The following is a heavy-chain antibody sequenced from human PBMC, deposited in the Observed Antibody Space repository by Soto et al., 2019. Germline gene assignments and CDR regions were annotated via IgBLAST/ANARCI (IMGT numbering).Heavy chain of an antibody. D-gene: IGHD2-8*01. Sequence: EVHLLESGGGLVQPGGSLRLSCAASGFTFSTYAMSWVRQAPGKGLEWVSAISGSGSDTYHADSVKGRFTISRDNSISTLFLQMNSLRAEDTAVYYCAHPRGYGVFDAYDIWGEGALVTVSS. CDR2: ISGSGSDT. J-gene: IGHJ3*02. V-gene: IGHV3-23*01. CDR1: GFTFSTYA. CDR3: AHPRGYGVFDAYDI.